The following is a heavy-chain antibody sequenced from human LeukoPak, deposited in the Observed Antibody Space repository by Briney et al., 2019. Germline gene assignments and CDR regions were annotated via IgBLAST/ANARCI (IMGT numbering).Heavy chain of an antibody. Sequence: GGSLRLSCAASGFTFSSYAMSWVRQAPGKGLEWVSAISDSGGSTYYADSVKGRFTISRDNAKNSLYLQMNSLRAEDTAVYYCARDVLLWFGEPKYYFDYWGQGTLVTVSS. CDR3: ARDVLLWFGEPKYYFDY. V-gene: IGHV3-23*01. D-gene: IGHD3-10*01. CDR1: GFTFSSYA. J-gene: IGHJ4*02. CDR2: ISDSGGST.